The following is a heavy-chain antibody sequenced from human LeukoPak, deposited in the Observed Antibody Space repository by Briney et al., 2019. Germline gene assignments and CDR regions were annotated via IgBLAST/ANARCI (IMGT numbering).Heavy chain of an antibody. CDR2: IYTGGST. CDR1: GFTFSGSP. CDR3: ARGIPYFDY. V-gene: IGHV3-53*01. J-gene: IGHJ4*02. Sequence: GGSLRLSCAASGFTFSGSPILWVRQASGKGLEWASVIYTGGSTYYADSVEGRFTISRDNSKNTLYLLMNSLRAEDTAVYYCARGIPYFDYWGQGTLVTVSS.